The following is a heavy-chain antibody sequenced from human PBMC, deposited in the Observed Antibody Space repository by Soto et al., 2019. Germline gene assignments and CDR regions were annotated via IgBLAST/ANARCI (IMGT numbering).Heavy chain of an antibody. CDR1: ASTFTSYG. Sequence: ASVKVSCKPSASTFTSYGINWVRQAPGQGLEWMGSISAYNGHTHYAQQLQGRVIMTKDTSTSTAYMERRSLRSDDTAVYYCAREVGGYCSSTSCSLGYWFDPWGQGSLVTVSS. J-gene: IGHJ5*02. V-gene: IGHV1-18*01. CDR3: AREVGGYCSSTSCSLGYWFDP. D-gene: IGHD2-2*01. CDR2: ISAYNGHT.